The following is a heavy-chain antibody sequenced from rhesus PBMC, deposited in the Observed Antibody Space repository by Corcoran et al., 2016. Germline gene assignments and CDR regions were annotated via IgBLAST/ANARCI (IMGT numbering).Heavy chain of an antibody. CDR2: IYGSSTST. Sequence: QVQLQESGPGVVKPSETLSLTCAVSGGSIRDSYRWSWVRPPPGKGLEGIGYIYGSSTSTNYNPSLKSRVTISKDTSKNQFSLKLSSVTAADTAVYYCARDQNNRFDVWGPGVLVTVSS. CDR1: GGSIRDSYR. CDR3: ARDQNNRFDV. J-gene: IGHJ5-1*01. V-gene: IGHV4S10*01.